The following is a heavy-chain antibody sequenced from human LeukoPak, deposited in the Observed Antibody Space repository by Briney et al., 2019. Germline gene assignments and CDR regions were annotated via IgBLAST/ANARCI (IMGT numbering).Heavy chain of an antibody. Sequence: PGGSLRLSCAASGFALSSHWMTWVRQVPGRGPEWVANVNRDGSETYYLDSVRGRFTISKDNAKNSLYLQMNSLRAEDTALYHCARNNGMDVWGQGPRSSSP. CDR3: ARNNGMDV. CDR1: GFALSSHW. J-gene: IGHJ6*02. V-gene: IGHV3-7*03. CDR2: VNRDGSET.